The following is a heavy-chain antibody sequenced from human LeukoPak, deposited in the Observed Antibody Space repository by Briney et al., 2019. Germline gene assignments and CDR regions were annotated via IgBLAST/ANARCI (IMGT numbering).Heavy chain of an antibody. Sequence: PSETLSLTCTVSGSSISSYYWSWIRQPAGKGLEWIGRIYTSGSTNYNPSLKSRVTMSVDTSKSQCTLKLSSVTAADTAVYYCARVGDYALKDWGQGTLVTVSS. J-gene: IGHJ4*02. CDR3: ARVGDYALKD. CDR1: GSSISSYY. CDR2: IYTSGST. D-gene: IGHD3-16*01. V-gene: IGHV4-4*07.